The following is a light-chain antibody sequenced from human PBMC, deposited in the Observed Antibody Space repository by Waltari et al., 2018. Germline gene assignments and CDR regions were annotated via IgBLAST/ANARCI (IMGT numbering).Light chain of an antibody. CDR2: DVD. J-gene: IGLJ2*01. CDR1: SSDVGGYYS. Sequence: QSALTQPRSVSGSPGQSVPLSCTGTSSDVGGYYSVSWYQQHPGKAPKLIISDVDKRPSGVSDRFSGSKSGNTASLTISGLQVDDEASYYCCSFAGNYTLLFGGGTNLTVL. V-gene: IGLV2-11*01. CDR3: CSFAGNYTLL.